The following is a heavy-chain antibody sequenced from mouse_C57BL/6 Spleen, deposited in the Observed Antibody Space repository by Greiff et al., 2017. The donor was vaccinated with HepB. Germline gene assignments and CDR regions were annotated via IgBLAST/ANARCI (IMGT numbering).Heavy chain of an antibody. D-gene: IGHD3-3*01. CDR1: GYAFSSSW. Sequence: QVQLQQSGPELVKPGASVKISCKASGYAFSSSWMNWVKQRPGTGLEWIGRIYPGDGDTNYNGKFKGKATLTADKSSSTAYMQLSSLTSEDSAVYFCAKGDVGYWGQGTTLTVSS. J-gene: IGHJ2*01. V-gene: IGHV1-82*01. CDR2: IYPGDGDT. CDR3: AKGDVGY.